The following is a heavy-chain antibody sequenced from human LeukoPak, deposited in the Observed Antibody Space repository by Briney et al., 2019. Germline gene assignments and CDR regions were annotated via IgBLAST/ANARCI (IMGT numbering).Heavy chain of an antibody. CDR2: ISWNSGSI. CDR1: GFTFDDYA. Sequence: PGGSLRLSRAASGFTFDDYAMHWVRQAPGKGLEWVSGISWNSGSIGYADSVKGRFTISRDNAKNSLYLQMNSLRAEDTALYYCAKEIDLYYDSSGLFDYWGQGTLVTVSS. CDR3: AKEIDLYYDSSGLFDY. D-gene: IGHD3-22*01. J-gene: IGHJ4*02. V-gene: IGHV3-9*01.